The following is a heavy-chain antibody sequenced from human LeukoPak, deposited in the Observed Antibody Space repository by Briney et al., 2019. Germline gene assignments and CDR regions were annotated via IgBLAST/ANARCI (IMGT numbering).Heavy chain of an antibody. J-gene: IGHJ4*02. D-gene: IGHD3-10*01. CDR1: GFTFSSYA. V-gene: IGHV3-23*01. CDR3: ASHGSGSYEAGAFFDH. CDR2: ISGSGGST. Sequence: GGSLRLSCAASGFTFSSYAMSWVRQAPGKGLEWVSAISGSGGSTYYADSVKGRFTISRDNSKNTLYLQMNSLRAEDTAVYYCASHGSGSYEAGAFFDHWGQGTLVTVSS.